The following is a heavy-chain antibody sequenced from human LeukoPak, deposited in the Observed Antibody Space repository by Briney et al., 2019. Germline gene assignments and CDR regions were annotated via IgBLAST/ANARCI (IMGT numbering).Heavy chain of an antibody. CDR2: INHSGST. Sequence: PSETLSLTCAVYGGSFSGYYWSWIRQPPGKGLEWIGEINHSGSTNYNPSLKSRVTISVDTPKNQFSLKLSSVTAADTAVYYCARGSSVPTGASSVKPGHFDYWGQGTLVTVSS. V-gene: IGHV4-34*01. CDR1: GGSFSGYY. CDR3: ARGSSVPTGASSVKPGHFDY. D-gene: IGHD3-10*01. J-gene: IGHJ4*02.